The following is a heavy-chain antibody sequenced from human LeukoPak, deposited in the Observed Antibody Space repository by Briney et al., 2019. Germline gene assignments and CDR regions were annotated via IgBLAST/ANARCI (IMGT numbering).Heavy chain of an antibody. CDR1: GFTVSSYW. V-gene: IGHV3-7*01. D-gene: IGHD1-26*01. J-gene: IGHJ4*02. CDR3: ARGDEGAS. Sequence: GGSLRLSCAASGFTVSSYWMSWVRQAPGKGLEWVANIKQDGSEKYYVDSVKGRFTISRDNAKNSVYLQMNNLRAEDTAVYYCARGDEGASWGQGTLVTVSS. CDR2: IKQDGSEK.